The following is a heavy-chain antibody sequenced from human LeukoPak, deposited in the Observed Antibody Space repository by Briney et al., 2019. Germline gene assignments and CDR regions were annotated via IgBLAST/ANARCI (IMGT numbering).Heavy chain of an antibody. D-gene: IGHD3-3*01. Sequence: KPSETLSLTCAVYGGSFSGYYWSWIRQPPGKGLEWIGEINHSGSTNYNPSLKSRVTISIDTSKNQFSLKLSSVTAADTAVYYCARVEGYYYYYMDVWGKGTTVTVSS. CDR1: GGSFSGYY. V-gene: IGHV4-34*01. J-gene: IGHJ6*03. CDR2: INHSGST. CDR3: ARVEGYYYYYMDV.